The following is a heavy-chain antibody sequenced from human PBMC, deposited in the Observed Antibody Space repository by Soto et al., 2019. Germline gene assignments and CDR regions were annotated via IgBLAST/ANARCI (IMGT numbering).Heavy chain of an antibody. CDR2: IYYSGST. D-gene: IGHD3-22*01. Sequence: SETLSLTCTVSGGSISSGGYYWSWIRKHPGKGLEWIGYIYYSGSTYYKPSLKSRVTISVDRSKNQFSLKLSPVTAAYTAVYYCARTYYYDSSGYYSPFDYWGQGTLVTVSS. J-gene: IGHJ4*02. CDR1: GGSISSGGYY. CDR3: ARTYYYDSSGYYSPFDY. V-gene: IGHV4-31*03.